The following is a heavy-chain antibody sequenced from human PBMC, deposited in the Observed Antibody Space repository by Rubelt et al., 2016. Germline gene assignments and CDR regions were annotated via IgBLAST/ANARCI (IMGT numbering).Heavy chain of an antibody. D-gene: IGHD6-6*01. J-gene: IGHJ4*02. Sequence: GESGGGLVQPGGSLRLSCAASGFTVGHNFMNWVRQAPGKGLEWVSLIYSGGDTYYADSVKGRFTISRDNSKNTLYLQMNSLRAEETAVYFCARSASIAGRVLIDSWGQGTLVTVSS. CDR3: ARSASIAGRVLIDS. CDR1: GFTVGHNF. V-gene: IGHV3-66*01. CDR2: IYSGGDT.